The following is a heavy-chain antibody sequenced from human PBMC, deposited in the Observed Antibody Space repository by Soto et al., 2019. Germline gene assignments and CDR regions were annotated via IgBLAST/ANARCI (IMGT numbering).Heavy chain of an antibody. CDR2: INPNSGGT. CDR1: GYTFTGYY. CDR3: ARDLSTTGTTYGAFDI. J-gene: IGHJ3*02. Sequence: ASVKVSCKASGYTFTGYYMHWVRQAPGQGLEWMGWINPNSGGTNYAQKFQGWVTMTRDTSISTAYMELSRLRSDDTAVYYCARDLSTTGTTYGAFDIWGQGTMITVSS. V-gene: IGHV1-2*04. D-gene: IGHD1-1*01.